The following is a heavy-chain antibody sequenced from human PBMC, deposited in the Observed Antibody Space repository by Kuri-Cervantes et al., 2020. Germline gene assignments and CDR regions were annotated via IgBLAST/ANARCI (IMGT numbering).Heavy chain of an antibody. CDR3: GKDLDYVDQNFDH. CDR1: GFIFSSYA. V-gene: IGHV3-23*01. D-gene: IGHD4-17*01. Sequence: GGSLRLSCAASGFIFSSYAMSWVRQAPGKGLEWVSNISGSGGSTYYADSVKSRFTISRDNSQNTLYLQVNNLRAEDAAVYYCGKDLDYVDQNFDHGGQGTLVTVSS. CDR2: ISGSGGST. J-gene: IGHJ4*02.